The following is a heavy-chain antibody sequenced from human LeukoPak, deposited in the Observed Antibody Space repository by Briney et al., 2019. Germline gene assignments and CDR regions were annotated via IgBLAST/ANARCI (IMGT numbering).Heavy chain of an antibody. CDR1: GGTFSSYA. CDR2: IIPIFGTA. CDR3: ARGAVYCSSTSCYVSYYYYMDV. Sequence: GALVKVSCKASGGTFSSYAISWVRQAPGQGLEWMRGIIPIFGTANYAQKFQGRVTITTDESTSTAYMELSSLRSEDTAVYYCARGAVYCSSTSCYVSYYYYMDVWGKGTTVTVSS. J-gene: IGHJ6*03. D-gene: IGHD2-2*01. V-gene: IGHV1-69*05.